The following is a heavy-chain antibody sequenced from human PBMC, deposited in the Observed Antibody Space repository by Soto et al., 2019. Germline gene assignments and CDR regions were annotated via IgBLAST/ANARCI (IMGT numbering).Heavy chain of an antibody. J-gene: IGHJ4*02. CDR1: GFSLSTSGMC. V-gene: IGHV2-70*11. CDR2: IDWDDDK. Sequence: SGPTLVNPKQTLALTCTFSGFSLSTSGMCVSWIRQPPGKALEWLARIDWDDDKYYSTSLKTRLTISKDTSKNQVVLTMTNMDPVDTATYYCARTPRGLRWSNALPDYFDYWGQGTLVTVSS. D-gene: IGHD4-17*01. CDR3: ARTPRGLRWSNALPDYFDY.